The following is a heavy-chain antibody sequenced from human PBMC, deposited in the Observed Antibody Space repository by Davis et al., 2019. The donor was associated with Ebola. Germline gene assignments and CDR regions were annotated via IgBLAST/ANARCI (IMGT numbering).Heavy chain of an antibody. CDR2: IYYSGST. J-gene: IGHJ6*02. CDR3: ARAPLDFYYYYGMDV. Sequence: SETLSLTCTVSGGSISSYYWSWIRQPPGKGLEWTGYIYYSGSTNYNPSLKSRVTISVDTSKNQFSLKLSSVIAADTAVYYCARAPLDFYYYYGMDVWGQGTTVTVSS. V-gene: IGHV4-59*01. CDR1: GGSISSYY.